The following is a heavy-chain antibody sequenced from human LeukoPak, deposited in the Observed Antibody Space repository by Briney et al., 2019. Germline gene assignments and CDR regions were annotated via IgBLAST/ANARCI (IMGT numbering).Heavy chain of an antibody. Sequence: GGSLRLSCAASGFTFSSYGMHWVRQAPGKGLEWVAVIWYDGSNKYYADSVKGRFTISRDNSKNTLYLQMNSLRAEDTAVYFCARDLWDSSGKRLDYWGQGTLVTVSS. CDR1: GFTFSSYG. J-gene: IGHJ4*02. D-gene: IGHD3-22*01. CDR3: ARDLWDSSGKRLDY. V-gene: IGHV3-33*01. CDR2: IWYDGSNK.